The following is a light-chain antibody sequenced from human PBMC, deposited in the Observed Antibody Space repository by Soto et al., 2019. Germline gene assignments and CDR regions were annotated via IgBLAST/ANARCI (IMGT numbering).Light chain of an antibody. CDR3: QQYNSYWT. Sequence: DIQMTQSPSTLSASVGDRVTITCRASQSISSWLAWYQQKPGKAPKLLIYDASSLESGVTSRFSGSGSGTEFTLTISSLQTDDFANYYCQQYNSYWTFGQGTKVEIK. J-gene: IGKJ1*01. CDR2: DAS. CDR1: QSISSW. V-gene: IGKV1-5*01.